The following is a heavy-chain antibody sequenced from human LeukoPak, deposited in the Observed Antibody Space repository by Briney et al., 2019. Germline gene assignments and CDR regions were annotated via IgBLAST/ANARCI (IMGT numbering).Heavy chain of an antibody. CDR2: IYTSGST. Sequence: SSETLSLTCTVSSGSISGYYWNWIRQPAGKGLEWIGRIYTSGSTNYNPSLKSRVTMSVDTSKNQFSLKLSSVTAADTALYYCARLKYWDFDYWGQGTLVTVSS. D-gene: IGHD2-8*02. CDR3: ARLKYWDFDY. J-gene: IGHJ4*02. V-gene: IGHV4-4*07. CDR1: SGSISGYY.